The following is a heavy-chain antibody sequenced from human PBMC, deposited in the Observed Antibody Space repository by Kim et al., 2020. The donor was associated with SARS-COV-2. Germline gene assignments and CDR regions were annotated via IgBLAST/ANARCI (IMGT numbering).Heavy chain of an antibody. CDR3: PRDRGERAAMLAFAY. J-gene: IGHJ4*01. V-gene: IGHV3-21*01. D-gene: IGHD3-10*01. CDR2: IISRSPYI. Sequence: GGSLRLSCAASGFTFNTYSMNWARQAPGQGLEWVPSIISRSPYIYYADPVKARFTISGDTAKTSLNLQRNTLKAEDTPVYYFPRDRGERAAMLAFAYWG. CDR1: GFTFNTYS.